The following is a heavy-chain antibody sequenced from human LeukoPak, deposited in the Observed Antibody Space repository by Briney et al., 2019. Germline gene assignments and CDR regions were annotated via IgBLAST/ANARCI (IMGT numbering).Heavy chain of an antibody. CDR3: ARDRPLRY. Sequence: SETLSLTCTASGGSISSYYWSWIRQPPGKGLEWIGRIYTSGSTKYNPSLKSRVTMSVDTCKNQFSLKLRSVTVADTAVCYCARDRPLRYWGQGTLVTVSS. CDR1: GGSISSYY. V-gene: IGHV4-4*07. CDR2: IYTSGST. J-gene: IGHJ4*02.